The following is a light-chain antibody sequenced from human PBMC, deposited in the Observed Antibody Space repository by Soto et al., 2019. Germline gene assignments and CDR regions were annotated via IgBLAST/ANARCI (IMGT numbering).Light chain of an antibody. CDR1: QGISSY. Sequence: DIQLTQSPSFLSASVGDRVTITCRASQGISSYLAWYQQKPGKAPKLLIYAASTLQSRVPSRFSGSGSGTEFTLTITSLQPEDFATYYCEQLNSYPPFTFGGGTKVEIK. J-gene: IGKJ4*01. CDR2: AAS. V-gene: IGKV1-9*01. CDR3: EQLNSYPPFT.